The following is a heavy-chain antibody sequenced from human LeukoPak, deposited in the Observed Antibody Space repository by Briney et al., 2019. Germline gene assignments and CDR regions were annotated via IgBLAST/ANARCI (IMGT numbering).Heavy chain of an antibody. J-gene: IGHJ5*01. Sequence: PSETLSLTCTVSGDSMRSFYWGWIRQAPGKGVEWIGFISHSGYTSYSPSLKSRVAISVDTSKRHFSLRLSSMTAADKAIYYRARGRNDNGGMFFDSWAQGNLVTVSS. V-gene: IGHV4-59*01. CDR2: ISHSGYT. CDR3: ARGRNDNGGMFFDS. CDR1: GDSMRSFY. D-gene: IGHD4-23*01.